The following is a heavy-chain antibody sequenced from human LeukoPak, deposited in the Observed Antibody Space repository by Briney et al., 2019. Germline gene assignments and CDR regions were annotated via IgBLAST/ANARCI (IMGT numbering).Heavy chain of an antibody. CDR3: AKDGLAYCGGDCYSDY. CDR1: GFTFSDYY. J-gene: IGHJ4*02. Sequence: GGSLRLSCAASGFTFSDYYMSWIRQAPGKGLEWISYISSSGSTTYYADSVKGRFTISRDNSKNTLYLQMNSLRAEDTAVYYCAKDGLAYCGGDCYSDYWGQGTLVTVSS. D-gene: IGHD2-21*01. CDR2: ISSSGSTT. V-gene: IGHV3-11*04.